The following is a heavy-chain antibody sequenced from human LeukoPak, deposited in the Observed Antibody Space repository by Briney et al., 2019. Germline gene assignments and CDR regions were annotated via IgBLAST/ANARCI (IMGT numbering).Heavy chain of an antibody. D-gene: IGHD3-16*01. V-gene: IGHV4-31*11. CDR2: IYYSGST. J-gene: IGHJ5*02. CDR3: ARSWGDGINWFDP. Sequence: PSQTLSLTCAVSGVSISSGGYYWSWIRQHPGKGLEWIGYIYYSGSTYYNPSLKSRVTISVDTSKNQFSLKLSSVTAADTAVYYCARSWGDGINWFDPWGQGTLVTVSS. CDR1: GVSISSGGYY.